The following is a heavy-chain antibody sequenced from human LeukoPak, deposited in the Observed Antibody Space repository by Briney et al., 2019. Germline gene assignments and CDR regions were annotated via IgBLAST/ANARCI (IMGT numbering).Heavy chain of an antibody. CDR2: ISSISHYI. V-gene: IGHV3-21*01. CDR1: GFTFSTYS. D-gene: IGHD2-2*01. CDR3: ARDLSTSLPGGFDY. J-gene: IGHJ4*02. Sequence: GSLRLSCAASGFTFSTYSMNWVRQAPGKGLEWVSTISSISHYIYYADSVKGRFTISRDNARNSLYLQMNSLRVEDTAMYFCARDLSTSLPGGFDYWGQGTLVTVSS.